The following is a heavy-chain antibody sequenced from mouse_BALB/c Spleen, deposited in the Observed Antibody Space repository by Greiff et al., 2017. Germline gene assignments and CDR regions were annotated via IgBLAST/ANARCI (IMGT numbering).Heavy chain of an antibody. J-gene: IGHJ2*01. D-gene: IGHD1-1*01. CDR3: NYYYGSSGDY. Sequence: EVQLQQSGAELVRSGASVKLSCTASGFNIKDYYMHWVKQRPEQGLEWIGWIDPENGDTEYAPKFQGKATMTADTSSNTAYLQLSSLTSEDTAVYYCNYYYGSSGDYWGQGTTLTVSS. CDR2: IDPENGDT. CDR1: GFNIKDYY. V-gene: IGHV14-4*02.